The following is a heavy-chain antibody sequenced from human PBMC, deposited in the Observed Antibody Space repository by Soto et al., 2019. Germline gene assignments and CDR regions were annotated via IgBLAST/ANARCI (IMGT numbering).Heavy chain of an antibody. Sequence: QVQLVQSGAEVKKPGSSVKVSCKASGGTFSSYAISWVRQAPGQGLEWMGGIIPIFGTANYAQKFQGRVTITADESTRTAYMELSSLRSEDTAVYYCARESDIVLVPAAMSADWFDPWCQGTLVTVSS. V-gene: IGHV1-69*12. CDR1: GGTFSSYA. CDR2: IIPIFGTA. J-gene: IGHJ5*02. D-gene: IGHD2-2*01. CDR3: ARESDIVLVPAAMSADWFDP.